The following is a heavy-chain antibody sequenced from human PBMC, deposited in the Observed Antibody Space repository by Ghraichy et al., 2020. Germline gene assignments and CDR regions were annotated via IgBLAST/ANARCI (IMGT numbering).Heavy chain of an antibody. D-gene: IGHD3-16*02. CDR2: INSDGSST. CDR3: ARTIVFGGLIVKAEY. J-gene: IGHJ4*02. Sequence: GESLRLSCAASGFTFSNYRMHWVRQAPGKGLVWVSLINSDGSSTIYADSVKGRFTISRDNAKNTLYLQMNSLRAEDTAVYYCARTIVFGGLIVKAEYWGQGTLVTVSS. V-gene: IGHV3-74*01. CDR1: GFTFSNYR.